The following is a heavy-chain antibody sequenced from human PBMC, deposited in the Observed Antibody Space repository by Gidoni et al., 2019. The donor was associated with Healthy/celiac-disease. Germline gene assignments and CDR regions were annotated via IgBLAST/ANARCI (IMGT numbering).Heavy chain of an antibody. J-gene: IGHJ4*02. CDR2: SDYSGST. V-gene: IGHV4-31*03. D-gene: IGHD3-22*01. Sequence: QVQLQESGPGLVKPSQTLSLTCTVSGGSISSVGYYLSWLRQHPGEGREGVGYICGCIRQHPGKGLEWSGYSDYSGSTYYHPSLKIRVTISVDTSKNHFSLKLSSVTAADTAVYYCARDGASSGYQYYFDYWGQGTLVTVSS. CDR1: GGSISSVGYY. CDR3: ARDGASSGYQYYFDY.